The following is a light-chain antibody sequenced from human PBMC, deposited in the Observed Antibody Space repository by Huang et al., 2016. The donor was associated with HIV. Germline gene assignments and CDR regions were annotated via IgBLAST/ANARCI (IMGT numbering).Light chain of an antibody. CDR3: QQLHSYPIT. CDR1: QDIANS. Sequence: QLTQSPSSLSMSVGDRVIITCQASQDIANSLAWYQHKPGRAPKLLISAASTLQSGVPSRFSGGSAGTYFTLIITILQPDDFASYYCQQLHSYPITFGQGTRLDI. J-gene: IGKJ5*01. V-gene: IGKV1-9*01. CDR2: AAS.